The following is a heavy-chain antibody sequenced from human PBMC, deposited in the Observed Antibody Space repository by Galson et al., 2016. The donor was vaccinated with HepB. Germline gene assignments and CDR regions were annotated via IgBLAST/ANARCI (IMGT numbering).Heavy chain of an antibody. Sequence: SCKASGYTFTSYYMHWVRQAPGQGLEWMGIINPSGGSTSYAQKFQSRVTMTRDTSTSTVYMELSSLRSEDTAVYYCARDRHYYGSGSYPSRYFDYWGQGTLVTVSS. CDR2: INPSGGST. D-gene: IGHD3-10*01. CDR1: GYTFTSYY. V-gene: IGHV1-46*01. J-gene: IGHJ4*02. CDR3: ARDRHYYGSGSYPSRYFDY.